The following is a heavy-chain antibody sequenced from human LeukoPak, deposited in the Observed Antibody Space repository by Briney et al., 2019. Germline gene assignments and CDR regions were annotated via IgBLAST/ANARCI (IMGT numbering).Heavy chain of an antibody. CDR1: GFTFSSYG. D-gene: IGHD3-10*01. J-gene: IGHJ3*01. CDR3: AKDLSGDMSD. CDR2: ISYDGSNK. Sequence: PGRSLRLSCAASGFTFSSYGMHWVRQAPGKGLEWVAVISYDGSNKYYADSVKGRFTISRDNSKNTLYLQTNSLRAEDTAVYYCAKDLSGDMSDWGQGTTVTVSS. V-gene: IGHV3-30*18.